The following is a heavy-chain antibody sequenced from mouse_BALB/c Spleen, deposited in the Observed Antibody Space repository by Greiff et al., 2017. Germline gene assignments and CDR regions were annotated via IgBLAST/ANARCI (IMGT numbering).Heavy chain of an antibody. CDR2: INPSNGRT. D-gene: IGHD1-2*01. Sequence: QVQLQQPGAELVKPGASVKLSCKASGYTFTSYWMHWVKQRPGQGLEWIGEINPSNGRTNYNEKFTSKATLTVDKSSSTAYMQLSSLTSEDSAVYYCARGGITTATFAMDYWGQGTSVTVSS. J-gene: IGHJ4*01. CDR3: ARGGITTATFAMDY. CDR1: GYTFTSYW. V-gene: IGHV1S81*02.